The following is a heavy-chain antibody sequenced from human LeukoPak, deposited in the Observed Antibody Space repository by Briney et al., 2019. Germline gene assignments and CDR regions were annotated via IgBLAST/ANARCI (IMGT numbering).Heavy chain of an antibody. J-gene: IGHJ4*02. CDR2: ISSSSSYI. V-gene: IGHV3-21*01. CDR1: GFTFSSYS. D-gene: IGHD6-13*01. CDR3: AVFKAAAGTR. Sequence: GGSLRLSCAASGFTFSSYSMNWVRQVPGKGLEWVSSISSSSSYIYYADSVKGRFTISRDNAKNSLYLQMNSLRAEDTAVYYCAVFKAAAGTRWGQGTLVTVSS.